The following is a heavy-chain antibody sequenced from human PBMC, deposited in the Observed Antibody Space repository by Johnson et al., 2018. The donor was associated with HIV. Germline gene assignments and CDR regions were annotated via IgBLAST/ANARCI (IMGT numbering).Heavy chain of an antibody. D-gene: IGHD1-26*01. Sequence: QVQLVESGGGLVQPGRSLRLSCAASGFTFDDYAMHWVRQAPGKGLEWVAVISYDGSNKYYADSVKGRFTISRDNSKNTLYLQMNSLRAEDTAVYYCARDGPRGSYGAFDIWGQGTMVTVSS. CDR1: GFTFDDYA. V-gene: IGHV3-30-3*01. CDR3: ARDGPRGSYGAFDI. J-gene: IGHJ3*02. CDR2: ISYDGSNK.